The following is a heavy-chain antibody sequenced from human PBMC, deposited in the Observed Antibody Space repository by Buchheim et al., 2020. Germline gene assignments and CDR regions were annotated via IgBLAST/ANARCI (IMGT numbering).Heavy chain of an antibody. CDR2: IDRGGST. J-gene: IGHJ4*02. CDR3: AKDRVGCSGGSCYSEN. V-gene: IGHV3-23*01. Sequence: EVQLLESGGGLVQPGGSLRVSCAASGLTFSNYAMAWVRQAPGKGLEWVSAIDRGGSTYYADSVKGRFTISRDKSKNTLYLQMNSLRAEDTAVYYCAKDRVGCSGGSCYSENWGPETL. D-gene: IGHD2-15*01. CDR1: GLTFSNYA.